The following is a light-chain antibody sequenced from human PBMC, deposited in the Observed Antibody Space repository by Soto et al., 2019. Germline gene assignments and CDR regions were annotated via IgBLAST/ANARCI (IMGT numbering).Light chain of an antibody. V-gene: IGKV3-15*01. CDR1: QRVTSN. Sequence: EIVMTQSPATLSVSPGERATLSCRASQRVTSNLAWYQQKPGQAPRLLIYGTSTRATGIPVRFSGSGSGTEFTLTISSLQSEDFAVYYCHQYNDWPQTFGQGTKVDIK. CDR3: HQYNDWPQT. CDR2: GTS. J-gene: IGKJ2*01.